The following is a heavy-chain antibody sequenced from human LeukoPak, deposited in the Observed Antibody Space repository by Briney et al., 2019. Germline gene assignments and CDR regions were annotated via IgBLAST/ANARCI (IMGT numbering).Heavy chain of an antibody. CDR3: ARGSSSWRNGMDV. D-gene: IGHD6-13*01. CDR1: GFTFSNYW. Sequence: GGSLRLSCAASGFTFSNYWMHWVRQVPGKGLVWVSRLNSDGRSTSYADSVRGRFTISRDNAKNTLYLQMNSLRAEETAVYYCARGSSSWRNGMDVWGQGTTVTVSS. CDR2: LNSDGRST. J-gene: IGHJ6*02. V-gene: IGHV3-74*01.